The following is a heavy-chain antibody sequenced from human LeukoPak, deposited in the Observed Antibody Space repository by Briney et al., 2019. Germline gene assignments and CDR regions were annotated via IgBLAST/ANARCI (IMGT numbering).Heavy chain of an antibody. V-gene: IGHV4-59*01. CDR2: VFSSGTT. J-gene: IGHJ4*02. CDR3: ARSGRGAAGTRYISDF. CDR1: GDSISGYY. Sequence: SETLSLTCTVSGDSISGYYWSWIRQPPGKGLEWIGYVFSSGTTNYNPSLKGRVTLLIDTSKNQFSLELSSVTAADTAVYYCARSGRGAAGTRYISDFWGQGTLVTVSS. D-gene: IGHD6-13*01.